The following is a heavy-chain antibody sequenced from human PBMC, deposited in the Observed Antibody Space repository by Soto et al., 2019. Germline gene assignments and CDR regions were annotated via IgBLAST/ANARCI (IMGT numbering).Heavy chain of an antibody. CDR3: AREGATGPFDY. Sequence: SETLSLTCTVSGGSIRSGGYYWSWIRQHPGKGLEWIGYIYYSGSTYYNPSLKSRVTISVDTSKNQFSLKLSSVTAADTAVYYCAREGATGPFDYWGQGTLVTVSS. CDR1: GGSIRSGGYY. CDR2: IYYSGST. J-gene: IGHJ4*02. D-gene: IGHD1-26*01. V-gene: IGHV4-31*03.